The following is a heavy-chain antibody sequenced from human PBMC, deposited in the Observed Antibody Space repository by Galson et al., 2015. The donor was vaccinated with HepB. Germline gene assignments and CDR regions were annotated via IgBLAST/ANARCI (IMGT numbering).Heavy chain of an antibody. J-gene: IGHJ4*02. CDR1: GFTFDDYA. Sequence: SLRLSCAASGFTFDDYAMHWVRQAPGKGLEWVSLISWDGGSTYYADSVKGRFTISRDNSKNSLYLQMNSLRAEDTALYYCAKVDSSSWYGIDYWGQGTLVTVSS. CDR3: AKVDSSSWYGIDY. V-gene: IGHV3-43D*03. D-gene: IGHD6-13*01. CDR2: ISWDGGST.